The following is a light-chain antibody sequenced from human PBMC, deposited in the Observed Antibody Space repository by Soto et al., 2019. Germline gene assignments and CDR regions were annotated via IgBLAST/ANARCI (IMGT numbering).Light chain of an antibody. CDR1: QGIRND. Sequence: AIQMTQSPSSLSASVGDRVTITCRASQGIRNDLGWYQQKPGKAPNLLIYAASNLESGVPSRFSGRGSGTDFTLSISSLQPEDFATYYCLQDYNYPRTFGQGTKVEIK. V-gene: IGKV1-6*01. CDR3: LQDYNYPRT. CDR2: AAS. J-gene: IGKJ1*01.